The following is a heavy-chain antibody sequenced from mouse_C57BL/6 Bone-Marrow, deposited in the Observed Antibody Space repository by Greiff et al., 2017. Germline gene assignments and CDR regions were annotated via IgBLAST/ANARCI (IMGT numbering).Heavy chain of an antibody. CDR1: GYTFTSYW. CDR3: AIITTVVEYYFDY. CDR2: IHPSDSDT. J-gene: IGHJ2*01. D-gene: IGHD1-1*01. Sequence: QVQLQQPGAELVKPGASVKVSCKASGYTFTSYWMHWVKQRPGQGLEWIGRIHPSDSDTNYNQKFKGKATLTVDKSSSTAYMQRISLTSEDSAVYYCAIITTVVEYYFDYWGQGTTLTVSS. V-gene: IGHV1-74*01.